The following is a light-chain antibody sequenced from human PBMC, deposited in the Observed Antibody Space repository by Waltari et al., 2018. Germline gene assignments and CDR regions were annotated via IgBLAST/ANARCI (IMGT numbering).Light chain of an antibody. J-gene: IGLJ3*02. Sequence: QSVLTQPPSVSGAPGQTVTISCTGGSSNIGAPYDVHWYQHLLGTAPKVVVYCNNNRPSGVPDRFSGSKSGTSASLTISGLQAEEDADYYCQSYDSRLSAYVFGGGTKLTVL. CDR3: QSYDSRLSAYV. CDR2: CNN. V-gene: IGLV1-40*01. CDR1: SSNIGAPYD.